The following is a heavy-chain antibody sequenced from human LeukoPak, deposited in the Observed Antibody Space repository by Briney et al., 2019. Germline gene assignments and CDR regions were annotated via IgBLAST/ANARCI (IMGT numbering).Heavy chain of an antibody. J-gene: IGHJ6*03. V-gene: IGHV4-39*07. CDR1: GGSISSSTYY. CDR3: ARLYYYYYMDV. Sequence: PSETLSLTSTVSGGSISSSTYYWGWIRQPPGKGLEWIGSIYYSGSTYYNLSLKSRVTISVDTSKNQFSLKLSSVTAADTAVYYCARLYYYYYMDVWGKGTTVTVSS. CDR2: IYYSGST.